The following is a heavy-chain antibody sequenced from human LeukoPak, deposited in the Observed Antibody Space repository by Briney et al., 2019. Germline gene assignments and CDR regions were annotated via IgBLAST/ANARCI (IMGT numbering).Heavy chain of an antibody. J-gene: IGHJ6*03. V-gene: IGHV1-69*05. CDR1: GGTFSSYA. Sequence: SVKVSCKASGGTFSSYAISWVRQAPGQGLEWMGGIIPIFSTANYAQKFQGRVTITTDESTSTAYMELSSLRSEDTAVYYCAGAIFGVVTSYYYYYYMDVWGKGTTVTVSS. CDR3: AGAIFGVVTSYYYYYYMDV. CDR2: IIPIFSTA. D-gene: IGHD3-3*01.